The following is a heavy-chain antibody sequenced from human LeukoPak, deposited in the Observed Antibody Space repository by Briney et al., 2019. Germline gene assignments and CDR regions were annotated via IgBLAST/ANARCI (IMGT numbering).Heavy chain of an antibody. CDR1: GFTFSSYA. CDR3: AKGAIFGVLSMDV. CDR2: ISGSGGST. D-gene: IGHD3-3*01. Sequence: GGSLTLSCAASGFTFSSYAMSWVRQAPGRGLEWVSAISGSGGSTYYADSVKGRFTISRDNSKNTLYLQMNSLRAEDTAVYYCAKGAIFGVLSMDVWGKGTTVTVSS. J-gene: IGHJ6*03. V-gene: IGHV3-23*01.